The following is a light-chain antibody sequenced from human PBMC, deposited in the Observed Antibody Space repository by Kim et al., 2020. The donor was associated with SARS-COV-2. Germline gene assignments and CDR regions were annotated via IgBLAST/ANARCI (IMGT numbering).Light chain of an antibody. Sequence: GTVTLTCASSAGAVYSHNHANWFQQKPGQPPGSLIYSTSNSHCWTPDPFSGSLLGGNAALTLTPVQAEDEAECFCLLYCGGAQPWVFGGGTKLTVL. J-gene: IGLJ3*02. CDR2: STS. V-gene: IGLV7-43*01. CDR1: AGAVYSHNH. CDR3: LLYCGGAQPWV.